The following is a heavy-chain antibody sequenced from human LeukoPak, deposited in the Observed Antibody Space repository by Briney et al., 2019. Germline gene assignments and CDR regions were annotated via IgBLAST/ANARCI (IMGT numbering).Heavy chain of an antibody. CDR2: IGTAGDT. CDR3: ARVAKERVGGVYYFDY. Sequence: GGSLRLSCAASGFSFSSHTMDWVRQAPGKGLEWVSAIGTAGDTYYTGSVKGRFTISRENAKNSLYLQMNSLRAGDTAVYYCARVAKERVGGVYYFDYWGQGTLVTVSS. J-gene: IGHJ4*02. V-gene: IGHV3-13*01. D-gene: IGHD1-1*01. CDR1: GFSFSSHT.